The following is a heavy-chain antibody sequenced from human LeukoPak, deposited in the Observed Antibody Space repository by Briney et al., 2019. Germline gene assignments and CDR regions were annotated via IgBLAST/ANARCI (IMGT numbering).Heavy chain of an antibody. J-gene: IGHJ4*02. CDR3: ARERYSSSWYRRYFDY. V-gene: IGHV4-34*01. CDR2: INHSGST. D-gene: IGHD6-13*01. Sequence: PSETLSLTCAVYGGSFSGYYWSWIRQPPGKGLEWIGEINHSGSTNYNPPLKSRVTISVDTSKNQFSLKLSSVTAADTAVYYCARERYSSSWYRRYFDYWGQGTLVTVSS. CDR1: GGSFSGYY.